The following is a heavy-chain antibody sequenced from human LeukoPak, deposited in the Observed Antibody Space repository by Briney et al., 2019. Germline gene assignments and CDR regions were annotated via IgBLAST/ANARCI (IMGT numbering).Heavy chain of an antibody. CDR2: ISGSGGSK. D-gene: IGHD2-2*02. J-gene: IGHJ4*02. Sequence: GGSLRLSCAASGFTFSSFALSWFRQAPGKGLNWVSIISGSGGSKYYADSVKGRFTISRDDSKNTLYLQMNSLRAEDTAVYYCAKWGKYCSSTSCYTYFDYWGQGTLVTVSS. CDR1: GFTFSSFA. V-gene: IGHV3-23*01. CDR3: AKWGKYCSSTSCYTYFDY.